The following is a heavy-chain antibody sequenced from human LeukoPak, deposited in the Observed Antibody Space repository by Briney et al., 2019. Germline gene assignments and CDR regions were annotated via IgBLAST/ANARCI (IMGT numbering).Heavy chain of an antibody. Sequence: SETLSLTCTVSGGSISSSSYYWGWIRQPPGKGLEWIGSIHYSGSTYYNPSLKSRVTISVDTSKNQFSLKLSSVTAADTAVYYCARREGDSSGYYYAPFDYWGQGTLVTVSS. D-gene: IGHD3-22*01. CDR1: GGSISSSSYY. J-gene: IGHJ4*02. CDR3: ARREGDSSGYYYAPFDY. V-gene: IGHV4-39*01. CDR2: IHYSGST.